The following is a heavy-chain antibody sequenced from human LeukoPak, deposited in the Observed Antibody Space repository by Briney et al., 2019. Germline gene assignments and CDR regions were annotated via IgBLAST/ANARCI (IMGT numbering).Heavy chain of an antibody. Sequence: PGGSLRLSCAASGFTVSSNYMSWAHQAQGKGLEWVSPISCSGGSTYYADSVKGRFTISRDNSKTTLYLQMNSLRAEDTAVYYCAKDWSPGYSSSWYGDYFDYWGQGTLVTVSS. V-gene: IGHV3-23*01. D-gene: IGHD6-13*01. J-gene: IGHJ4*02. CDR2: ISCSGGST. CDR1: GFTVSSNY. CDR3: AKDWSPGYSSSWYGDYFDY.